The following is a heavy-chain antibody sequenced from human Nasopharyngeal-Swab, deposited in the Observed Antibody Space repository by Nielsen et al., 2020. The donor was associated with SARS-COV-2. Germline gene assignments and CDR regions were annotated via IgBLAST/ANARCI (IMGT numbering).Heavy chain of an antibody. Sequence: GESLKISCVASGFTLATYEMNWVRQAPGKGLEWLSYISSGTSTIYYADSVKGRFTISRDNAKNSLYLQMDSLRAEDTAVYYCARPSSGSYQSYFDYWGQGTLVTVSS. CDR3: ARPSSGSYQSYFDY. V-gene: IGHV3-48*03. D-gene: IGHD1-26*01. CDR2: ISSGTSTI. J-gene: IGHJ4*02. CDR1: GFTLATYE.